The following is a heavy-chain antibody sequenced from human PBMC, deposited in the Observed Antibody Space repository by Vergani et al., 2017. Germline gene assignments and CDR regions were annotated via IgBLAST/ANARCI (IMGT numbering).Heavy chain of an antibody. D-gene: IGHD5-24*01. Sequence: QVQLVESGGGLVKPGGSLRLSCAASGFSFSDHYMTWIRQAPGRGLEWVSYISNSGNTIEYADSVKGRFSISRDNAKSSLFLQMDSPRAEDTAVYYCARDHRDYNNYPETFDIWGQGSMVTVSS. CDR1: GFSFSDHY. CDR2: ISNSGNTI. J-gene: IGHJ3*02. CDR3: ARDHRDYNNYPETFDI. V-gene: IGHV3-11*01.